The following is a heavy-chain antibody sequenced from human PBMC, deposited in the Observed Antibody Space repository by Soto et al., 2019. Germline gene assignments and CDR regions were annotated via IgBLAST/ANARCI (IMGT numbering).Heavy chain of an antibody. CDR2: MNPNSGNT. J-gene: IGHJ6*03. Sequence: GASVKVSCKASGYTFTSYDINWVRQATGQGLEWVGWMNPNSGNTGYAQKFQGRVTMTRNTSISTAYMELSSLRSEDTAVYYCARVAYSSSWYAPYYYYYYYMDVWGKGTTVTVSS. D-gene: IGHD6-13*01. CDR3: ARVAYSSSWYAPYYYYYYYMDV. V-gene: IGHV1-8*01. CDR1: GYTFTSYD.